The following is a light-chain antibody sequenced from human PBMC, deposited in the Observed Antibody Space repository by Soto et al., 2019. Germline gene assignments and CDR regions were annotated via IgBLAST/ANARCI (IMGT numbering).Light chain of an antibody. CDR1: QYIGSA. Sequence: EVVLTQSPATLSVSPGDRATLSCRASQYIGSAVAWYHQRSGQAPRLLIFGASTRATGIPARFSGSGSGTEFTLTISSLQSEDFAVYYCQQYNECPPLTFGGGTKLDI. CDR3: QQYNECPPLT. CDR2: GAS. J-gene: IGKJ4*01. V-gene: IGKV3-15*01.